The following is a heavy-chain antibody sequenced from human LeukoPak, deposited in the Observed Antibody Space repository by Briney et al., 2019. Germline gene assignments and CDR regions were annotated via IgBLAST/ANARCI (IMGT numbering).Heavy chain of an antibody. D-gene: IGHD3/OR15-3a*01. Sequence: GGSLRLSCAAPGFTFSSYAMHWVRQAPGKGLEWVAVISYDGSNKYYADSVKGRFTISRDNSKDTLYLKMNSLRAEDTAVYYCARDDLGLTDYWGQGTLVTVSS. CDR1: GFTFSSYA. V-gene: IGHV3-30-3*01. J-gene: IGHJ4*02. CDR2: ISYDGSNK. CDR3: ARDDLGLTDY.